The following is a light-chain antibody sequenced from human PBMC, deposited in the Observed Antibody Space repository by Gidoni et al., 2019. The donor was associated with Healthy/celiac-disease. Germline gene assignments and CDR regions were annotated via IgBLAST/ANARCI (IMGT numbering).Light chain of an antibody. CDR1: QRVSSSY. CDR3: QQYGSSGEVT. Sequence: EIVFTQAPGTLSLSPGERATLSCRASQRVSSSYLAWYQQKPGQAPRLLIYGASSRATGIPDRFRRSGSGTDFTLTISRLEAEDFAVYYCQQYGSSGEVTFGPGTKVEIK. J-gene: IGKJ3*01. CDR2: GAS. V-gene: IGKV3-20*01.